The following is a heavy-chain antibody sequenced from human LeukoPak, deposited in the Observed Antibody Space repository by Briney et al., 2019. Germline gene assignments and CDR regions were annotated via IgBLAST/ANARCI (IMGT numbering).Heavy chain of an antibody. CDR1: GFTFSSYG. CDR2: ISGGGGST. CDR3: AKGGYGDLVDY. J-gene: IGHJ4*02. V-gene: IGHV3-23*01. Sequence: GGSLRLSCAASGFTFSSYGMSWVRQAPGKGLEWVSAISGGGGSTYYADSMEGRFTISRDNSKNTLSLQMDNLRAEDTALYYCAKGGYGDLVDYWGQGTLVTVSS. D-gene: IGHD4-17*01.